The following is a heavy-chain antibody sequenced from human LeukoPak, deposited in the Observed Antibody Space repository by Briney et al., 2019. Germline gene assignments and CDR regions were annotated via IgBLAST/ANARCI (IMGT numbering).Heavy chain of an antibody. CDR2: ISYNGNNK. D-gene: IGHD5-24*01. Sequence: GRSLSLSCAASGFTFSSYDMHWVRQAPGKGLEWVAVISYNGNNKYCADSVKGQFTISRENSKKTLHLQMNRLRAEDTAVYYWARGGYNEEDWYFDIWGRGILVTVSS. V-gene: IGHV3-30-3*01. CDR3: ARGGYNEEDWYFDI. CDR1: GFTFSSYD. J-gene: IGHJ2*01.